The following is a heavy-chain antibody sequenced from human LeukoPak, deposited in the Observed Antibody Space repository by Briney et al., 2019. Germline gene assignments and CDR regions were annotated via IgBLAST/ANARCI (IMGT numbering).Heavy chain of an antibody. D-gene: IGHD4-17*01. CDR3: ARDFGDHRIDY. Sequence: PSETLSLTCTVSGGSISGSSYYWGWVRQPPGKGLEWIGSIVYSGTTHYDPSLKSRVTTSVDTSKSQFSLRLSSVTAADTAIYYCARDFGDHRIDYXXXXTLVTVSS. CDR2: IVYSGTT. J-gene: IGHJ4*01. V-gene: IGHV4-39*01. CDR1: GGSISGSSYY.